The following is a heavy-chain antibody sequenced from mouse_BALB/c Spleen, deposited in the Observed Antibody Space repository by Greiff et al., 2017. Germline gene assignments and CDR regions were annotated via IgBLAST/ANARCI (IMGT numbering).Heavy chain of an antibody. J-gene: IGHJ2*01. CDR1: GFTFTDYY. V-gene: IGHV7-3*02. CDR2: IRNKANGYTT. CDR3: ARDTYFDY. Sequence: EVQRVESGGGLVQPGGSLRLSCATSGFTFTDYYMSWVRQPPGKALEWLGFIRNKANGYTTEYSASVKGRFTISRDNSQSILYLQMNTLRAEDSATYYCARDTYFDYWGQGTTRTVPS.